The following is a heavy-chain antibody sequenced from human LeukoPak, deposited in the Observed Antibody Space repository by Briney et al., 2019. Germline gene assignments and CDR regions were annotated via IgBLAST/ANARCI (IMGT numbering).Heavy chain of an antibody. V-gene: IGHV4-61*01. Sequence: PSETLSLTCTVSGGSVSSGSYYWSWIRQPPGKGLEWIGYIYYSGSTNYNPSLKSRVTISVDTSKNQSSLKLSSVTAADTAVYYCAREAIYPDYWGQGTLVTVSS. CDR1: GGSVSSGSYY. CDR2: IYYSGST. D-gene: IGHD2-2*02. CDR3: AREAIYPDY. J-gene: IGHJ4*02.